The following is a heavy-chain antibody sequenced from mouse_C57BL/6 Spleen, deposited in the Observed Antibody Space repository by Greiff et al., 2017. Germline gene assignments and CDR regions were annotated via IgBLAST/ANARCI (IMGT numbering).Heavy chain of an antibody. CDR3: AMGGTGAWFAY. J-gene: IGHJ3*01. CDR1: GYTFTSYW. Sequence: VQLKQPGAELVKPGASVKVSCKASGYTFTSYWMHWVKQRPGQGLEWIGRIHPSDSDTNYNQKFKGKATLTVDKSSSTAYMQLSSLTSEDSAVYYCAMGGTGAWFAYWGQGTLVTVSA. V-gene: IGHV1-74*01. D-gene: IGHD3-3*01. CDR2: IHPSDSDT.